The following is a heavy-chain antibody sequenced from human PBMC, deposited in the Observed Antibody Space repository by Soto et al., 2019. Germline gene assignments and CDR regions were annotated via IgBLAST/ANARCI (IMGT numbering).Heavy chain of an antibody. J-gene: IGHJ6*02. CDR1: GFTFSSYS. Sequence: GGSLRLSCAASGFTFSSYSMNWVRQAPGKGLEWVSSISSSSYIYYADSVKGRFTISRDNAKNSLYLQMNSLRAEDTAVYYCARDRYQSSSWYVDYYYYGMDVWGQGTTVTVSS. D-gene: IGHD6-13*01. CDR3: ARDRYQSSSWYVDYYYYGMDV. CDR2: ISSSSYI. V-gene: IGHV3-21*01.